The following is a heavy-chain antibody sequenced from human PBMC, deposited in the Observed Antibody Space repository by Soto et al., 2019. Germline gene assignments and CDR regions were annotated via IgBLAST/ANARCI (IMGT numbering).Heavy chain of an antibody. CDR1: GGTFSTYS. CDR2: IIPLFGTA. CDR3: ARGVHYDSSGYYYFY. D-gene: IGHD3-22*01. Sequence: SVEVSCKASGGTFSTYSIDWVRQAPGQGLEWMGGIIPLFGTAKYAQNFQGRITITADESTNTAYMELRSLRSQDTAVYYCARGVHYDSSGYYYFYWGQGTLVTVSS. J-gene: IGHJ4*02. V-gene: IGHV1-69*13.